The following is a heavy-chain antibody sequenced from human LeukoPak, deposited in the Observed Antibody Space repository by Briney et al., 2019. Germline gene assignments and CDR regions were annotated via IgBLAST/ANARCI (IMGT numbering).Heavy chain of an antibody. V-gene: IGHV4-39*07. CDR1: GGSISSSSHY. CDR3: ARGRVYMDV. CDR2: IYYSGST. J-gene: IGHJ6*03. Sequence: PSETLSLTCTVSGGSISSSSHYWAWIRQSPGTGLEWIGSIYYSGSTYYNPSLKSRVTMSLDTSKNQFSLKMSSVTAADTAVYYCARGRVYMDVWGKGTTVTISS.